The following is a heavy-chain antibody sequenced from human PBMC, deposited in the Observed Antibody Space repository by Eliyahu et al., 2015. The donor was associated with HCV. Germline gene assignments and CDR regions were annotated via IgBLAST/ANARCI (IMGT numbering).Heavy chain of an antibody. V-gene: IGHV3-23*01. Sequence: EVQLLESGGGLVQPGGSLRLSCAASGFTFSGFAMNWVRQAPGKGLEWVSAISDNGGTTYYADSVKGRFTISRDNSKNTLYLQMSSLRAEDTAVYYCAKGGGWLYYFDYWGQGTLVTVSS. J-gene: IGHJ4*02. CDR1: GFTFSGFA. CDR3: AKGGGWLYYFDY. D-gene: IGHD6-19*01. CDR2: ISDNGGTT.